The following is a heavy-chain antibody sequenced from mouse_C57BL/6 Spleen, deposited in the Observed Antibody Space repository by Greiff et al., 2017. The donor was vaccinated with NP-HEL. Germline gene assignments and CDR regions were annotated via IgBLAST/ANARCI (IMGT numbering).Heavy chain of an antibody. J-gene: IGHJ4*01. CDR3: ARREVTDYAMDY. V-gene: IGHV1-50*01. CDR2: IDPSYSTT. Sequence: QVQLQQPGAELVKPGASVKLSCKASGYTFTSYRMQWVKQRPGQGLEWIGEIDPSYSTTNYNQKFKGKATLHVDQSSSTAYMQLNSLTSEDSAVYYCARREVTDYAMDYWGQGTSVTVSS. CDR1: GYTFTSYR. D-gene: IGHD2-13*01.